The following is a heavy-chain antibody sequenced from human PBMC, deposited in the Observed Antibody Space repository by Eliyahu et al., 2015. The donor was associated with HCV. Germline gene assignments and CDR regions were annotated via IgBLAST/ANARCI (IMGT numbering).Heavy chain of an antibody. CDR2: IKSKSNGGTT. Sequence: EVQLVESGGGLVKPGGSLXLSCAASGFRFSNAWXGXVRQAPGKGXGGVGRIKSKSNGGTTDYAAPVKGRFAISKDDSTNTLYLQMNSLKDDDTGVYYCTTGATSPNWYAFDIWGQGTMVTVSS. J-gene: IGHJ3*02. CDR3: TTGATSPNWYAFDI. CDR1: GFRFSNAW. D-gene: IGHD1-1*01. V-gene: IGHV3-15*01.